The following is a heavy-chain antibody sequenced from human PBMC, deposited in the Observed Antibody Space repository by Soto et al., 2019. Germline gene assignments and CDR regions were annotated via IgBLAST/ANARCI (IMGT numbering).Heavy chain of an antibody. CDR2: IYYSGST. J-gene: IGHJ1*01. CDR1: GGSIRSYY. CDR3: ARGLPRPYYYDSSGYYPEYFQH. D-gene: IGHD3-22*01. Sequence: SETLSLTCTVPGGSIRSYYWSWIRQPPGKGLEWIGYIYYSGSTNYNPSLKSRVTISVDTSKNQFSLKLSSVTAADTAVYYCARGLPRPYYYDSSGYYPEYFQHWGQGTLVTVS. V-gene: IGHV4-59*01.